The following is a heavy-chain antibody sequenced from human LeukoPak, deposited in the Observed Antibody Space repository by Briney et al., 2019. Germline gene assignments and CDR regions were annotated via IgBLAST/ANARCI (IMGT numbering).Heavy chain of an antibody. V-gene: IGHV1-18*01. Sequence: ASVKVSCKASGYTFTSYGISWVRQAPGQGLEWMGWISAYNGNTNYAQKLQGRVTMTTDTSTSTAYMELNSLRSEDTAVYYCAKELNSYGYAFDVWGQGTMVTVSS. CDR1: GYTFTSYG. D-gene: IGHD5-18*01. CDR2: ISAYNGNT. J-gene: IGHJ3*01. CDR3: AKELNSYGYAFDV.